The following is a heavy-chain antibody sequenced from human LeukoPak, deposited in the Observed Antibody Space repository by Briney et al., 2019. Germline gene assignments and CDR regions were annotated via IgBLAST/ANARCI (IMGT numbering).Heavy chain of an antibody. V-gene: IGHV1-18*01. Sequence: ASVKVSCKTSGYGFSTYGISWVRQAPGQGLEWLGWISVDNGNTNYAQKFQDRVTITTDTSTSTVYMELTSLKSDDTAVYYCARAEWDRAWFDPWGQGTLVTVSS. CDR1: GYGFSTYG. CDR2: ISVDNGNT. J-gene: IGHJ5*02. CDR3: ARAEWDRAWFDP. D-gene: IGHD1-26*01.